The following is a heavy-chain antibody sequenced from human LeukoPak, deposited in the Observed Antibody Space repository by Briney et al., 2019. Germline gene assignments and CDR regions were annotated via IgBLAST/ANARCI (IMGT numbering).Heavy chain of an antibody. CDR3: ARGPYYYDSSGYVDY. Sequence: PSETLSLTCTVSGGSISSYYWSWIRQPAGKGLEWIGRIYNSGTTNYNPSLKSRVTMSVDTSKNQFSLKLSSVTAADAAVYYCARGPYYYDSSGYVDYWGQGTLVTVSS. J-gene: IGHJ4*02. D-gene: IGHD3-22*01. CDR1: GGSISSYY. CDR2: IYNSGTT. V-gene: IGHV4-4*07.